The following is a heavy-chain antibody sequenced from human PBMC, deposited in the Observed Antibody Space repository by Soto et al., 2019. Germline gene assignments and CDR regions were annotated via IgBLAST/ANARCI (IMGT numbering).Heavy chain of an antibody. D-gene: IGHD2-2*01. CDR3: VRYCSTTKCPFDY. CDR2: IYYSGNT. Sequence: SDTLSLTCTVSGGSISSGGSYWGWIRQPPGKGLEWIGYIYYSGNTYFNPSLKSRVTLSVDTSKNQFSLNLSSVTAADTAVYYCVRYCSTTKCPFDYWGQGTLVTVSS. J-gene: IGHJ4*02. V-gene: IGHV4-30-4*02. CDR1: GGSISSGGSY.